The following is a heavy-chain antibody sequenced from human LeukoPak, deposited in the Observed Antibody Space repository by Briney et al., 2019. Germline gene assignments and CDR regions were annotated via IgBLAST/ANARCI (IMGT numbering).Heavy chain of an antibody. V-gene: IGHV3-30*18. CDR1: GFTFSSYG. CDR2: ISYDGSNK. J-gene: IGHJ4*02. CDR3: AKDGDYYDSGGYSSFFDY. D-gene: IGHD3-22*01. Sequence: GGSLRLSCAASGFTFSSYGMHWVRQAPGKGLEWVAVISYDGSNKYYADSVKGRFTISRDNSKNTLSLQMNSLRAEDTAVYYCAKDGDYYDSGGYSSFFDYWGQGTLVTVSS.